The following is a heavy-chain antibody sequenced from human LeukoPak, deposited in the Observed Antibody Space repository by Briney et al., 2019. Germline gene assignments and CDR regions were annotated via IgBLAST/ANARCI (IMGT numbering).Heavy chain of an antibody. CDR2: TYYSGNT. CDR1: GGSISSGDYY. CDR3: ARSHDYVWGQPGP. J-gene: IGHJ5*02. Sequence: SQTLSLTCTVSGGSISSGDYYWSWIRQPPGKGLEWLGYTYYSGNTYYNLSLKSRVTISVDTSKNQFSLKLSSLTAADTAVYYCARSHDYVWGQPGPWGQGTLVTVSS. V-gene: IGHV4-30-4*08. D-gene: IGHD3-16*01.